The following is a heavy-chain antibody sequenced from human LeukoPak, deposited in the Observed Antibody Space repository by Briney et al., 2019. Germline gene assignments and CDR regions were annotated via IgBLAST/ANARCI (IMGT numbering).Heavy chain of an antibody. D-gene: IGHD3-10*01. CDR1: GFSFSNYG. Sequence: QSGGSLRLSCAASGFSFSNYGMNWVRQAPGKGLEWVSGITGNGATTYYADSVKGRFTISRDNAKNSLYLQMNSLRAEDTAVYYCARDRSPGNFDYWGQGTLVTVSS. CDR3: ARDRSPGNFDY. CDR2: ITGNGATT. V-gene: IGHV3-23*01. J-gene: IGHJ4*02.